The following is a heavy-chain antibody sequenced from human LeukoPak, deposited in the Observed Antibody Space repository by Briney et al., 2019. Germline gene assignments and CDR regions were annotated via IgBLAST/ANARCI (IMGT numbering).Heavy chain of an antibody. Sequence: GGSLRLSCAASGFTFSSYAMSWVRQAPGKGLEWVSAISATASNTYYADSVKGRFTISRDNSKSTLYLQMSSLRIDDTAVYYCMRDWVDYWNDYWGQGTLVTVSS. CDR1: GFTFSSYA. D-gene: IGHD1-1*01. J-gene: IGHJ4*02. CDR2: ISATASNT. CDR3: MRDWVDYWNDY. V-gene: IGHV3-23*01.